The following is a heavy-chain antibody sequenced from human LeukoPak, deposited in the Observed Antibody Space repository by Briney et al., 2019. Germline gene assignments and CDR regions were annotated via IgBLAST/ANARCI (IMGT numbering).Heavy chain of an antibody. CDR3: ARDGSNSLDS. CDR1: GFTFNNYA. V-gene: IGHV3-30*04. Sequence: GTSLRLSCIGSGFTFNNYAMPWVRQAPGRGLEWLAVISYDGSERFYAESVMGRFTISKDNSKDTLYLQMNSLRPEETAMYYCARDGSNSLDSWGQGTLVTVSS. J-gene: IGHJ4*02. CDR2: ISYDGSER.